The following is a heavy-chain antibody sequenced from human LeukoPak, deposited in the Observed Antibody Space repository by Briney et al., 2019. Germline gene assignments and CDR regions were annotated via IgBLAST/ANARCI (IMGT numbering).Heavy chain of an antibody. CDR2: ISSSSSYI. D-gene: IGHD2-2*01. V-gene: IGHV3-11*06. J-gene: IGHJ4*02. Sequence: GGSLRLSCAASGFTFSDYYMSWIRQAPGKGLEWVSSISSSSSYIYYADSVKGRFTISRDNAKNSLYLQMNSLRAEDTAVYYCARDPPEVVVVVPAAPQGPYWGQGTLVTVSS. CDR3: ARDPPEVVVVVPAAPQGPY. CDR1: GFTFSDYY.